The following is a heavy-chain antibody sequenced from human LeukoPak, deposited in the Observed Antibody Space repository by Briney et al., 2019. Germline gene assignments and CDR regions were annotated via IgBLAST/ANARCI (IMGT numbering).Heavy chain of an antibody. CDR1: GFTFSSYW. V-gene: IGHV3-21*01. J-gene: IGHJ4*02. D-gene: IGHD2-2*01. CDR3: ARAPNLVVPAVNYFDY. CDR2: ISSSSSYI. Sequence: GGSLRLSCAASGFTFSSYWMHWVRQAPGKGLEWVSSISSSSSYIYYADSVKGRFTISRDNAKNSLYLQMNSLRAEDTAVYYCARAPNLVVPAVNYFDYWGQGTLVTVSS.